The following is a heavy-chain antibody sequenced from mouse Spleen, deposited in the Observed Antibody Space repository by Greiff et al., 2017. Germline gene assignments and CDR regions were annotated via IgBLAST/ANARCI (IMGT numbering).Heavy chain of an antibody. CDR2: ISDGGSYT. D-gene: IGHD1-1*01. Sequence: EVKLVESGGGLVKPGGSLKLSCAASGFTFSDYYMYWVRQTPEKRLEWVATISDGGSYTYYPDSVKGRFTISRDNTKKTLYLQMSSLRSEDTALYYCARRTTVVAEGWYFDVWGAGTTVTVSS. V-gene: IGHV5-4*02. CDR3: ARRTTVVAEGWYFDV. J-gene: IGHJ1*01. CDR1: GFTFSDYY.